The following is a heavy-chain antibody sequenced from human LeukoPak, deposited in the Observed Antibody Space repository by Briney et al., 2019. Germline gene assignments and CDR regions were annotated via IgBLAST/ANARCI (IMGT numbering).Heavy chain of an antibody. CDR3: AALKGYYDGFDP. CDR1: GGSISSSSYY. V-gene: IGHV4-39*01. D-gene: IGHD3-22*01. J-gene: IGHJ5*02. Sequence: SETLSLTCTVSGGSISSSSYYWGWLRQPPGKGLEWIGTISYSGSTYYNPSLKSRVTISVDTSKNQLSLKLSSVTAADTAVYYCAALKGYYDGFDPWGQGTLVTVSS. CDR2: ISYSGST.